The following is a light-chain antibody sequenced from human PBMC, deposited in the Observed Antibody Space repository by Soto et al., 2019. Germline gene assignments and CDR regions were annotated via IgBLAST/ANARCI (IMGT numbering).Light chain of an antibody. CDR3: QQRSNWPLT. Sequence: EIVLTQSPATLSLSPGERATLSCMASQSVSSYLAWYQQKPGQAPRLLIYDASNRATGFPARFSGSGSGTDFTLTISSLEPEDFAVYYCQQRSNWPLTFGGGTKVDIK. CDR1: QSVSSY. CDR2: DAS. V-gene: IGKV3-11*01. J-gene: IGKJ4*01.